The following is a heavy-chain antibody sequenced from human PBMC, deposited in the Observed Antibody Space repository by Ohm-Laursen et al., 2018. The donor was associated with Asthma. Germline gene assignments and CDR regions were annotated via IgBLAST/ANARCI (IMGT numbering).Heavy chain of an antibody. CDR1: GFTFSSYG. D-gene: IGHD3-10*01. V-gene: IGHV3-33*01. J-gene: IGHJ3*02. CDR3: ARDLRAFDI. Sequence: SLRLSCTASGFTFSSYGMHWVRQAPGKGLEWVAVIWYDGSNKYYADSVKGRFTISRDNSKNTLYLQMNSLRAEDTAVYYCARDLRAFDIWGQGTMVTVSS. CDR2: IWYDGSNK.